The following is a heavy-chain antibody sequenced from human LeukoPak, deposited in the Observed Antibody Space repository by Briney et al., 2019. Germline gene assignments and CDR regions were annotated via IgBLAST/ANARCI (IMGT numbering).Heavy chain of an antibody. V-gene: IGHV3-23*01. D-gene: IGHD5-24*01. Sequence: GGTLRLSCAASGFNVIIAAMTWVSEAPRPDLEGFSLIGSSGASTYYADSVKCRFTIARDNSNHTLSLQMNSLRVENTAKYYFVKDIQFSTWGVGKMVTVSS. CDR2: IGSSGAST. CDR3: VKDIQFST. CDR1: GFNVIIAA. J-gene: IGHJ3*01.